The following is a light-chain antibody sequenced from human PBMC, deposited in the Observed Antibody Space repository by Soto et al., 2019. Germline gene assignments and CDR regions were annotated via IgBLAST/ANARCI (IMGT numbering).Light chain of an antibody. J-gene: IGLJ2*01. CDR1: SSNIGSNY. V-gene: IGLV1-47*01. Sequence: SVLTQPPSASGTPGQRVTISCSGSSSNIGSNYVYWYQQLPGTAPKLLSYRNTQRPSGVPDRFSGSKSGTSASLAISGLRSEDEADYYCAAWEDSLRGPQVVFGGGTKLTGL. CDR2: RNT. CDR3: AAWEDSLRGPQVV.